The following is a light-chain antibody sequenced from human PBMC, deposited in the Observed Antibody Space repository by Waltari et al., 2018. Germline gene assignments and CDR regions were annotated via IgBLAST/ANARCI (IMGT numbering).Light chain of an antibody. CDR2: DVT. Sequence: QSALTQPASVSGSPGPSIPISCPGTSRDVGGFNWVSWYQQHPGKAPKFMIYDVTNRPSGVSNRFSGSKSGNTATLTISGLQAEDEADYYCMSYTSRHTMIFGGGTRLTVL. J-gene: IGLJ2*01. CDR3: MSYTSRHTMI. CDR1: SRDVGGFNW. V-gene: IGLV2-14*01.